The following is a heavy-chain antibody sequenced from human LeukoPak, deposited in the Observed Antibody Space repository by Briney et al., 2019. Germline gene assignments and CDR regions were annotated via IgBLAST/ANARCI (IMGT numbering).Heavy chain of an antibody. CDR2: ISSTGTYI. CDR3: ARGSIGDY. D-gene: IGHD2-21*01. V-gene: IGHV3-21*01. Sequence: GGSLRLSCAASGFTFSSYSMSWVRQAPGKGLEWVSSISSTGTYIYYADSMKGRFTISRDNAKNSLYLQMNGLRAEDTAIYYCARGSIGDYWGQGTLVTVSS. J-gene: IGHJ4*02. CDR1: GFTFSSYS.